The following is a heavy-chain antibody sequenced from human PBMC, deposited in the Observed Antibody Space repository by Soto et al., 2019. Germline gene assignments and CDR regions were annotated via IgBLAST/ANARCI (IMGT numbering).Heavy chain of an antibody. CDR3: VKAVYLLDFDY. CDR2: ISYDGSNK. D-gene: IGHD1-20*01. V-gene: IGHV3-30-3*01. J-gene: IGHJ4*02. Sequence: PGGSLRLSCAASGFTFSSYAMHWVRQAPGKGLEWVAVISYDGSNKYYADSVKGRFTISRDNSKNTLYLQMNGLRAEDTAVYYCVKAVYLLDFDYWGQGTLVTVSS. CDR1: GFTFSSYA.